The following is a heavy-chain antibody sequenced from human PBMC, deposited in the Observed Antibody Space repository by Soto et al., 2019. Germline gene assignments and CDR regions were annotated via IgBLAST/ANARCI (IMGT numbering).Heavy chain of an antibody. CDR1: GFTFSSYA. Sequence: PGGSLRLSCAASGFTFSSYAMHWVRQAPGKGLEWVAVISYDGSNKYYADSVKGRFTISRDNSKNTLYLQMNSLRAEDTVVYYCAKDAAYYFDYWGQGTLVTVSS. CDR2: ISYDGSNK. D-gene: IGHD6-25*01. J-gene: IGHJ4*02. V-gene: IGHV3-30-3*01. CDR3: AKDAAYYFDY.